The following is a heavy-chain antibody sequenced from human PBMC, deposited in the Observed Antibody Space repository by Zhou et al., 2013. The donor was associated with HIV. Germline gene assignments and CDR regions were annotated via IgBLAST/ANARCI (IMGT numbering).Heavy chain of an antibody. J-gene: IGHJ4*02. D-gene: IGHD5-12*01. Sequence: EVQLVQSGAEVKKPGATVKISCKVSGYTFTDYYMHWLQQTPEKGLQWMGLVDPEDGAPLYADNFQDRVTIIADTSTDTAYMELSSLRSEDTAVYYCARARSGRDGYNLMYWGQGTLVTVSS. CDR2: VDPEDGAP. CDR1: GYTFTDYY. V-gene: IGHV1-69-2*01. CDR3: ARARSGRDGYNLMY.